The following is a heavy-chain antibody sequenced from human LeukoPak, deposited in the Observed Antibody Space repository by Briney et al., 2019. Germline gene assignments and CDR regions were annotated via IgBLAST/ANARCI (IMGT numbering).Heavy chain of an antibody. CDR1: GGTFSSYA. CDR2: IIPIFGTA. Sequence: SVKVSCKASGGTFSSYAISWVRQAPGQGLEWMGGIIPIFGTANYAQKFQGRVTITTDESTSTAYMELSSLRSEDTAVYYCVRGDPEYYDSSGYYFDYWGQGTLVTVSS. V-gene: IGHV1-69*05. J-gene: IGHJ4*02. D-gene: IGHD3-22*01. CDR3: VRGDPEYYDSSGYYFDY.